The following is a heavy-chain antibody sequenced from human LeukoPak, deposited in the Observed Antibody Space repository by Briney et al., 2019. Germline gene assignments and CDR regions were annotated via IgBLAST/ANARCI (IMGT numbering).Heavy chain of an antibody. J-gene: IGHJ4*02. Sequence: PSETLSLTCTISGGAISSYYWSWIRQSPGKGLEWIGRIHPSGSTNYNPSLKSRVTLSVDTSKNQFSLKLSSVTAADTAVYYCARGPPPDFDYWGRGTLVTVSS. V-gene: IGHV4-4*07. CDR2: IHPSGST. CDR3: ARGPPPDFDY. CDR1: GGAISSYY.